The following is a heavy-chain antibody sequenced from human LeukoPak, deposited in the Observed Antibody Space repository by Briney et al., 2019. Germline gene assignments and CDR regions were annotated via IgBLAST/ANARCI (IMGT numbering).Heavy chain of an antibody. CDR3: ARRSSSLLESEGIFDY. Sequence: GASVKVSCKASGGTFSSYAISWVRQAPGQGLEWMGRIIPILGIANYAQKFQGRVTITADKSTSTAYMELSSPRSEDTAVYYCARRSSSLLESEGIFDYWGQGTLVTVSS. CDR1: GGTFSSYA. D-gene: IGHD6-13*01. CDR2: IIPILGIA. J-gene: IGHJ4*02. V-gene: IGHV1-69*04.